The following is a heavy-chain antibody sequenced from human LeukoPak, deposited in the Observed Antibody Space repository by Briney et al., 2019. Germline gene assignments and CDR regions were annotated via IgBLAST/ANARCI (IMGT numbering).Heavy chain of an antibody. Sequence: SVKVSCKASGGTFSGYAISWVRQAPGQRLEWVGGIIPIFGTTNYAQNFQGRVMITADESTSTTYMELSSLRFEDTAIFFCERAQLPRGYCNGGSCYFPSDYWGQGTLVAVSS. CDR2: IIPIFGTT. D-gene: IGHD2-15*01. CDR1: GGTFSGYA. CDR3: ERAQLPRGYCNGGSCYFPSDY. J-gene: IGHJ4*02. V-gene: IGHV1-69*13.